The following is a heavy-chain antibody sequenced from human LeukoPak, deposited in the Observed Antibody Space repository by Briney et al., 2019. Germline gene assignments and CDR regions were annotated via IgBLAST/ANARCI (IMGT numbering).Heavy chain of an antibody. D-gene: IGHD2-21*02. Sequence: TGGSLRLSCAASGFALSSHWMTWVRQVPGRGPEWVANVNRDGSETYYLDSVKGRFTISRDNAEDSLYLQMNSLRAEDTAIYYCARHLYHCGGGNCYYYFDYWGQGTLVTVSS. V-gene: IGHV3-7*02. J-gene: IGHJ4*02. CDR2: VNRDGSET. CDR1: GFALSSHW. CDR3: ARHLYHCGGGNCYYYFDY.